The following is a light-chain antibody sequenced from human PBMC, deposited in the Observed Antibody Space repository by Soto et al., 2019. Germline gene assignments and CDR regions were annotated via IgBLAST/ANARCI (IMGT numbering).Light chain of an antibody. CDR2: AAS. CDR3: QQLNDYPTAT. CDR1: QGISNY. Sequence: DIQLTQSPSFLSASVGDRVTITCRASQGISNYLAWYHQKPGKAPKLLIYAASTLQSGVPSRFSGSGSGTEFTLTISSLQPDECATYYCQQLNDYPTATFGGGTKVEI. J-gene: IGKJ4*01. V-gene: IGKV1-9*01.